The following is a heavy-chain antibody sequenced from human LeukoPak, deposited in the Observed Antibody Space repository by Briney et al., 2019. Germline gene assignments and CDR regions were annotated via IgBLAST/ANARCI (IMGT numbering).Heavy chain of an antibody. J-gene: IGHJ3*02. CDR1: GGSISSGSYY. Sequence: SQTLSLTCTVSGGSISSGSYYWSWIRQPAGKGLEWIGRIYTSGSTNYNPSLKSRVTISVDTSKNQFSLKLSSVTAADTAVYYCATYPYYYGSGSRRYVFDIWGQGTMVTVSS. CDR3: ATYPYYYGSGSRRYVFDI. D-gene: IGHD3-10*01. CDR2: IYTSGST. V-gene: IGHV4-61*02.